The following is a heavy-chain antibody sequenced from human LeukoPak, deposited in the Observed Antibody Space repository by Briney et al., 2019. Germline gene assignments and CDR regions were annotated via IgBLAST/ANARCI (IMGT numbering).Heavy chain of an antibody. D-gene: IGHD4-17*01. CDR1: GFTFSSYW. Sequence: SGGSLRLSCAASGFTFSSYWMNWVRQTPGKGLVWVSRVNGDGSTTTYADSVKGRFTISRDNAKNTLYLQMNSLRAEDTAVYYCEKVTVTTSPYWGQGTLVTVSS. V-gene: IGHV3-74*01. CDR3: EKVTVTTSPY. CDR2: VNGDGSTT. J-gene: IGHJ4*02.